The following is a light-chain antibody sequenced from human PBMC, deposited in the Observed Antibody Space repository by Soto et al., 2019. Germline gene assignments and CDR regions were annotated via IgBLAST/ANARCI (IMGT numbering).Light chain of an antibody. V-gene: IGLV2-8*01. CDR1: SSDVGSYHY. Sequence: QSALTQPPSASGSPGQSVTISCTGSSSDVGSYHYVSWYQQHPGKAPRLIIYEVNKRASGVPDRFSGSKSGNTASLTVSGLQAEDEADYDCNSYAGNQILVFGGGTKVTVL. CDR2: EVN. CDR3: NSYAGNQILV. J-gene: IGLJ2*01.